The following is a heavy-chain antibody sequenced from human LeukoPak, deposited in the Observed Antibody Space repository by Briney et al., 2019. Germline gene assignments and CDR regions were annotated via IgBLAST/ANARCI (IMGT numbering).Heavy chain of an antibody. J-gene: IGHJ4*02. D-gene: IGHD2-15*01. Sequence: GGSLRLSRAASGFTFSSSAMSWVRQAPGKGLEWVSAISNNGGYTYYAGSVQGRFTISRDNSKSTLCLQMNSLRAEDTAVYYCAKQLGYCSDGSCYFPYWGQGTLVTVSS. CDR2: ISNNGGYT. CDR1: GFTFSSSA. V-gene: IGHV3-23*01. CDR3: AKQLGYCSDGSCYFPY.